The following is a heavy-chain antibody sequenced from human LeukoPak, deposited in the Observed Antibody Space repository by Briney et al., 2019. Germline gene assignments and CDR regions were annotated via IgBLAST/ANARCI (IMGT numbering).Heavy chain of an antibody. CDR2: IYYSGST. V-gene: IGHV4-39*01. CDR3: ARRLTEYCTKGVCYWFDY. Sequence: PSETLSLTCTVSGGSISSSSYYWGWIRQPPGKGLEWIGSIYYSGSTYYNPSLKSRVTISVDTSKNQFSLKLRSVTVADTAVYYCARRLTEYCTKGVCYWFDYWGRGTLVTVS. CDR1: GGSISSSSYY. D-gene: IGHD2-8*01. J-gene: IGHJ4*02.